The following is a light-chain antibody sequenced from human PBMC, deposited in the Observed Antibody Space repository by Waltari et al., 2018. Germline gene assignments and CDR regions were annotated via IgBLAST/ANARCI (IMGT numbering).Light chain of an antibody. CDR1: QSLLYSSNNKNY. Sequence: DIVMTQSPDSLAVSLGERATIYCKSSQSLLYSSNNKNYLAWYQQNPGQPPKLLIDWASTRQAGVPDRCSGSGSGSDFTLTISSLQAEDVAVYYCQQYYDSSLTFGGGTKVQIK. J-gene: IGKJ4*01. CDR2: WAS. CDR3: QQYYDSSLT. V-gene: IGKV4-1*01.